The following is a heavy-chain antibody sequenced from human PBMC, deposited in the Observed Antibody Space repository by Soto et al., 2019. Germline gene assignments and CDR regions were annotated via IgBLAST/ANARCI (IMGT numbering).Heavy chain of an antibody. J-gene: IGHJ6*02. D-gene: IGHD2-2*01. V-gene: IGHV4-61*01. CDR3: ARFVRSCSATTCSTRADV. CDR1: GGFVNSDTHS. CDR2: IYSGGST. Sequence: SSETLSLTCTVSGGFVNSDTHSWSWIRQTPGKRLEWIGFIYSGGSTKNPSLRSRVTMSVDTSKNQFSLKLRSVIVADTAVYHCARFVRSCSATTCSTRADVWGQGITVTVSS.